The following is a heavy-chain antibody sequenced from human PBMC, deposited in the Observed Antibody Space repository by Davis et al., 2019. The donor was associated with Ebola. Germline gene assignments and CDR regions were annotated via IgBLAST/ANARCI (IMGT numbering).Heavy chain of an antibody. D-gene: IGHD3-3*02. CDR2: ISYDGSNK. CDR1: GFTFSSYG. Sequence: GESLKISCAASGFTFSSYGMHWVRQAPGKGLEWVAVISYDGSNKYYADSVKGRFTISRDNSKNTLYLQMNSLRVEDTAVYYCAKSPAAHPSHFISDYWGQGTLVTVSS. J-gene: IGHJ4*02. CDR3: AKSPAAHPSHFISDY. V-gene: IGHV3-30*18.